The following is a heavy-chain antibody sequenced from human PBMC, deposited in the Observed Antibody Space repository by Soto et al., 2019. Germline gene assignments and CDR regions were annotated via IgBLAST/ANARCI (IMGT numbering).Heavy chain of an antibody. Sequence: GGSLRLSCAASGFTFSSYGMHWVRQAPGKGLEWVAVISYDGSNKYYADSVKGRFTISRDNSKNTLYLQMNSLRAEDTAVYYCAKDRIYSSNYYYYMDVWGKGTTVTVSS. D-gene: IGHD6-13*01. CDR1: GFTFSSYG. CDR3: AKDRIYSSNYYYYMDV. J-gene: IGHJ6*03. CDR2: ISYDGSNK. V-gene: IGHV3-30*18.